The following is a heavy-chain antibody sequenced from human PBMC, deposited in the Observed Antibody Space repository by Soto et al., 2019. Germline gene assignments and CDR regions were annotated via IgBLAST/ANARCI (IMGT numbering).Heavy chain of an antibody. CDR3: AKGATFVYCSGGSRWEPNAY. CDR2: ISGSGGST. CDR1: GFTFSSYA. D-gene: IGHD2-15*01. V-gene: IGHV3-23*01. J-gene: IGHJ4*02. Sequence: GGSLRLSCAASGFTFSSYAMSWVRQAPGKGLEWVSAISGSGGSTYYADSVKGRFTISRDNSKNTLYLQMNSLRAEDTAVYYCAKGATFVYCSGGSRWEPNAYSGQRTLVTGSS.